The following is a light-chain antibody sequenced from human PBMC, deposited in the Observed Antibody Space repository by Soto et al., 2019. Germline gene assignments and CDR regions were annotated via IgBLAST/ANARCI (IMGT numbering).Light chain of an antibody. V-gene: IGKV1-5*03. CDR2: LAS. CDR1: QSISTS. CDR3: QQYGSYSRT. J-gene: IGKJ1*01. Sequence: DIQMTQSPSTLSAFVGDRVTITCRASQSISTSLAWYQQKPGKAPKLLIYLASYLESGVPARFSGSGSATDFTLSISSLQPDDFATYYCQQYGSYSRTFGQGTKVEIK.